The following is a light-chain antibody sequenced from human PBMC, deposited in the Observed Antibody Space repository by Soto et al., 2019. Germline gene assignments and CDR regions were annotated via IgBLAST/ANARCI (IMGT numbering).Light chain of an antibody. J-gene: IGLJ2*01. CDR1: AGAVTSAYY. CDR2: STS. V-gene: IGLV7-43*01. Sequence: QAVVTQEPSLTVPPGGTVTLTCASSAGAVTSAYYTNWLQQKPGQAPRALIYSTSEKHSWTPARFSGSLLGGKAALTLSAAQPEDEADYYCLLYYGGAQVLFGGGTQLTVL. CDR3: LLYYGGAQVL.